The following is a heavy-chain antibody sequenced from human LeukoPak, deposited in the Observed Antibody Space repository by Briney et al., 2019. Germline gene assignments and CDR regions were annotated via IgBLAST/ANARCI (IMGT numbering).Heavy chain of an antibody. CDR2: IKQDGSEK. Sequence: GGSLRLSCAASGFSFGSYWMSWVRQAPGKGLEWVANIKQDGSEKYYVDSVKGRFTISRDNAKNSLHLQMNSLRAEDTAVYYCAKYCGGDCDQGAFDIGGQGTMVTVSS. CDR1: GFSFGSYW. V-gene: IGHV3-7*01. J-gene: IGHJ3*02. D-gene: IGHD2-21*01. CDR3: AKYCGGDCDQGAFDI.